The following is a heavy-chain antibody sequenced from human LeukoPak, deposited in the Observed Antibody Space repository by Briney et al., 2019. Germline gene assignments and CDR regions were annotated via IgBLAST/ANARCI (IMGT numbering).Heavy chain of an antibody. CDR3: AKMGAMIVVVSHYMDV. Sequence: GGSLRLSCAASGFTFNNYGMHWVRQAPGKGLEWLAFIRYDGSNTYYADSVKGRFTISRDNSKNTLYLQMNSLRAEDTAVYYCAKMGAMIVVVSHYMDVWGKGTAVTVSS. CDR1: GFTFNNYG. V-gene: IGHV3-30*02. J-gene: IGHJ6*03. CDR2: IRYDGSNT. D-gene: IGHD3-22*01.